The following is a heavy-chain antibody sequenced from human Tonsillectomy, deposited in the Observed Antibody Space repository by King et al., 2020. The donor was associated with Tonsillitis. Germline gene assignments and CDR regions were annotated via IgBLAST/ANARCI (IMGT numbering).Heavy chain of an antibody. V-gene: IGHV4-38-2*02. Sequence: VQLQESGPGLVKPSETLSLTCTVSGYSISSGSFWGWIRQPPGKGLEWIGSIYHSGTTYHNASLNSRVTISLDTSKNQFSLKVSSVSAADTAVYYCARDNGDVGLDVWGQGTTVTVSS. CDR3: ARDNGDVGLDV. J-gene: IGHJ6*02. CDR2: IYHSGTT. CDR1: GYSISSGSF. D-gene: IGHD4-17*01.